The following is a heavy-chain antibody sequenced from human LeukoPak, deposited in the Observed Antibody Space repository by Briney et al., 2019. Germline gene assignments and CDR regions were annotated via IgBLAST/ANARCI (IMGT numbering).Heavy chain of an antibody. CDR2: IYHSGST. Sequence: SETLSLTCAVSGGSISSSNWWSWVRQPPGKGLEWIGEIYHSGSTNYNPSLKSRVTISVDKSKNQFSLKLSSVTAADTAVYYCARVGLRGYSYGYLGKNWFDPWGQGTLVTVSS. CDR3: ARVGLRGYSYGYLGKNWFDP. D-gene: IGHD5-18*01. J-gene: IGHJ5*02. CDR1: GGSISSSNW. V-gene: IGHV4-4*02.